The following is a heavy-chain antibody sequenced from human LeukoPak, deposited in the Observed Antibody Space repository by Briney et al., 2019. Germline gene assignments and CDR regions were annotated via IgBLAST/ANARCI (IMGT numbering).Heavy chain of an antibody. V-gene: IGHV1-18*01. CDR3: ARMYYYDSSGPKTYDAFDI. J-gene: IGHJ3*02. Sequence: ASVKVSCKASGYTFTSYAMNWVRQAPGQGLEWMGWISAYNGNTNYAQKLQGRVTMTTDTSTSTAYMELRSLRSEDTAVYYCARMYYYDSSGPKTYDAFDIWGQGTMVTVSS. CDR1: GYTFTSYA. CDR2: ISAYNGNT. D-gene: IGHD3-22*01.